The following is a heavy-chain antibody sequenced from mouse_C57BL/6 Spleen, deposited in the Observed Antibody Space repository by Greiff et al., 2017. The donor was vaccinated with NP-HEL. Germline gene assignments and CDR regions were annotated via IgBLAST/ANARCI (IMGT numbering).Heavy chain of an antibody. J-gene: IGHJ2*01. V-gene: IGHV5-17*01. CDR1: GFTFSDYG. CDR2: ISSGSSTI. CDR3: ARTYGSSLYYFDY. Sequence: DVQLVESGGGLVKPGGSLKLSCAASGFTFSDYGMHWVRQAPEKGLEWVAYISSGSSTIYYADTVKGRFTISRDNAKNTLFLQMTSLRSEDTAMYYCARTYGSSLYYFDYWGQGTTLTVSS. D-gene: IGHD1-1*01.